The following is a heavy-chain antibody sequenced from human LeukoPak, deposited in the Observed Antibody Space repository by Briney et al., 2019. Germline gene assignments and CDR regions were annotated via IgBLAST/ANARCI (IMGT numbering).Heavy chain of an antibody. Sequence: GGSLRLSCAASGFTFSSYGMSWVRQAPGKGLEWVSAISGSGGSTYYADSVKGRFTISRDNAKNSLYLQMNSLRAEDTAVYYCARGTMFPYYFDYWGQGTLVTVSS. CDR1: GFTFSSYG. CDR3: ARGTMFPYYFDY. V-gene: IGHV3-23*01. J-gene: IGHJ4*02. D-gene: IGHD3-10*02. CDR2: ISGSGGST.